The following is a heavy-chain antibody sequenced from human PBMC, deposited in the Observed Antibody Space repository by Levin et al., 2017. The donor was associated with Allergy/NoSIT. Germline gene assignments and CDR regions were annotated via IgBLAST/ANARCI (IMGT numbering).Heavy chain of an antibody. CDR2: INHSGST. CDR3: ARVRGYGVLVVYATRYWYFDL. J-gene: IGHJ2*01. V-gene: IGHV4-34*01. Sequence: SETLSLTCAVYGGSFSGYYWSWIRQPPGKGLEWIGEINHSGSTNYNPSLKSRVTISVDTSKNQFSLKLSSVTAADTAVYYCARVRGYGVLVVYATRYWYFDLWGRGTLVTVSS. D-gene: IGHD2-8*02. CDR1: GGSFSGYY.